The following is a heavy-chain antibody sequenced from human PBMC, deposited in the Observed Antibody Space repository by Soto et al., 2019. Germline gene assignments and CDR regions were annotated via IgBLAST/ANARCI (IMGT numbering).Heavy chain of an antibody. CDR1: GGTFSGYA. V-gene: IGHV1-69*17. CDR2: IIPVLGIT. Sequence: QAQLMQSGAEVKKPGSSVKVSCKASGGTFSGYAISWVRQAPGQGLEWMGGIIPVLGITNYAQKFQGRITIDADKSTGTAYMALRSLRSEETAVYYCARDPRSITGTTSSEDFQHWGPGTLVSVSS. J-gene: IGHJ1*01. D-gene: IGHD1-20*01. CDR3: ARDPRSITGTTSSEDFQH.